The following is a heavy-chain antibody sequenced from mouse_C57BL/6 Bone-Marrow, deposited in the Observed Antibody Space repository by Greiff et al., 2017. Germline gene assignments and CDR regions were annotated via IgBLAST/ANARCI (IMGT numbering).Heavy chain of an antibody. J-gene: IGHJ3*01. CDR3: ARKSQRGWFAY. D-gene: IGHD1-3*01. CDR1: GYTFTSYT. CDR2: INPSSGYT. Sequence: QVQLQQSGAELARPGASVKMSCKASGYTFTSYTMHWVKPRPGQGLAWIGYINPSSGYTKYNQKFKDKATLTADKSSSTAYMQLSILTSEDSAVYYCARKSQRGWFAYWGQGTLVTVSA. V-gene: IGHV1-4*01.